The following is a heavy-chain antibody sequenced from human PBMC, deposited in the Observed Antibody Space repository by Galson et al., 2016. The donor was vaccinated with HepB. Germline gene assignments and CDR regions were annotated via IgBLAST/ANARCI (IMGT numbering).Heavy chain of an antibody. Sequence: SLRLSCAASGFIFKNYWMAWVRQAPGQGLEWVANIKRDGSQKEYVDSVKGRFTISRDNARSLLYLQMYSLRVEDTAVYYCARDPGEGDGGNWGALDLWGQGTVVTVSS. D-gene: IGHD4-23*01. V-gene: IGHV3-7*03. J-gene: IGHJ3*01. CDR2: IKRDGSQK. CDR1: GFIFKNYW. CDR3: ARDPGEGDGGNWGALDL.